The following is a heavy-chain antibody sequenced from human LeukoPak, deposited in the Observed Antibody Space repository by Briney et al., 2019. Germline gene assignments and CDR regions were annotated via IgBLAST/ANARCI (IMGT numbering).Heavy chain of an antibody. J-gene: IGHJ3*02. Sequence: ASVKVSCKASGYTFTGYYMHWVRQAPGQGLEWMGWINPNSGGTSYAQKFQGRVTMTRDMSTSTVYMELSSLRSEDTAVYYCARVIAAAGTYAFDIWGQGTMVTVSS. CDR3: ARVIAAAGTYAFDI. CDR2: INPNSGGT. D-gene: IGHD6-13*01. V-gene: IGHV1-2*02. CDR1: GYTFTGYY.